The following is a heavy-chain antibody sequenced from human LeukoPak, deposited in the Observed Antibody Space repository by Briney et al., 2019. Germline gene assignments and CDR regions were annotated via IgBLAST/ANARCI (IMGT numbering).Heavy chain of an antibody. CDR1: GFNFYNYA. J-gene: IGHJ4*02. CDR2: IRGSGGNT. D-gene: IGHD3-10*01. Sequence: GGSLRLSCEASGFNFYNYALIWVRQAPGKGLEWVAAIRGSGGNTYYADSVRGRFTISRDNSKNTLYLQMNSLRAEDTAVYFCAKRGVVIRVFLVGFHKEAYYFDSWGQGALVTVSS. V-gene: IGHV3-23*01. CDR3: AKRGVVIRVFLVGFHKEAYYFDS.